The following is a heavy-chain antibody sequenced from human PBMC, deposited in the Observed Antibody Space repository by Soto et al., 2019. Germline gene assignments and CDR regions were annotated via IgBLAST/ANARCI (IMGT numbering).Heavy chain of an antibody. CDR3: AKSMSIAARPGYYYYGMDV. V-gene: IGHV3-23*01. D-gene: IGHD6-6*01. Sequence: GSLRLSCAASGLSFSSYAMSWVRQAPGKGLEWVSAISGSGGSTYYADSVKGRFTISRDNSKNTLYLQMNRLRAEDTAVYYCAKSMSIAARPGYYYYGMDVWGQGTTVTVSS. J-gene: IGHJ6*02. CDR2: ISGSGGST. CDR1: GLSFSSYA.